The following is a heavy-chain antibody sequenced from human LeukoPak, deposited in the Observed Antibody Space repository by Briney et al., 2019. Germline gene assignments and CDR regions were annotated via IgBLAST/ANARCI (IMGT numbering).Heavy chain of an antibody. CDR2: IGGRGGST. CDR1: GFIFSDYG. J-gene: IGHJ4*02. Sequence: GGSLRLSCAASGFIFSDYGMSWVRQAPGRGLEWVSTIGGRGGSTYYADSVKGRFTISRDNSKNTLYLQMNSLRAEDTAVYYCARDYPRITIFGVVMNDYWGQGTLVTVSS. D-gene: IGHD3-3*01. CDR3: ARDYPRITIFGVVMNDY. V-gene: IGHV3-23*01.